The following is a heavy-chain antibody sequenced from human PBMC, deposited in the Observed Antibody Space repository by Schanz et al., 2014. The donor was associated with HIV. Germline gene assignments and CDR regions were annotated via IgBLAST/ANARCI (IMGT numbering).Heavy chain of an antibody. CDR2: IWYDGGNK. J-gene: IGHJ3*02. CDR1: GFTFSNYV. CDR3: AKDGSWEAFDVFDI. D-gene: IGHD1-26*01. Sequence: QVQLVESGGGVVQPGRSLRLSCTASGFTFSNYVMHWVRRAPGKGLEWVALIWYDGGNKYYADSVKGRFTISRDNSKNTLYLQMNSLRAEDTAVYYCAKDGSWEAFDVFDIWGQGTVVTVSS. V-gene: IGHV3-33*06.